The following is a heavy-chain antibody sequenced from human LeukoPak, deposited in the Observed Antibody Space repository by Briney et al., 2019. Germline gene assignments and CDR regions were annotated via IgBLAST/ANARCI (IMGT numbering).Heavy chain of an antibody. D-gene: IGHD3-3*01. CDR3: ARLSGPDKMDY. Sequence: ASVKVSCKASGYTFTSYDINWVRQATGQGLGGMGWMNPNSGNTGYAQKFQGRITITRNTSTSTAYRELSSLRSEDTAVYYCARLSGPDKMDYRGQGTLVTVSS. CDR1: GYTFTSYD. CDR2: MNPNSGNT. J-gene: IGHJ4*02. V-gene: IGHV1-8*03.